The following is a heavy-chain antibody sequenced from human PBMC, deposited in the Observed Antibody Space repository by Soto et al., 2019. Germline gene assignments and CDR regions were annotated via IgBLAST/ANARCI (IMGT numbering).Heavy chain of an antibody. Sequence: QVQLVESGGGVVQPGRSLRLSCAASGFTFSSYGMHWVRQAPGKGLEWVAVISYDGSNKYYADSVKGRFTISRDNSKNTLYLQMNSLRAEDTAVYYCAKLVPHYYDSSGRGNDAFDIWGQGTMVTVSS. CDR1: GFTFSSYG. V-gene: IGHV3-30*18. D-gene: IGHD3-22*01. CDR2: ISYDGSNK. CDR3: AKLVPHYYDSSGRGNDAFDI. J-gene: IGHJ3*02.